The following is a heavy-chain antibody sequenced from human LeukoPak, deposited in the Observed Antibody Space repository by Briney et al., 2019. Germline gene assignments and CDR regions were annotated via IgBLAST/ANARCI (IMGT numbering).Heavy chain of an antibody. Sequence: ASVKVSCKASGGTFSSYAISRVRQAPGQGLEWMGRIIPIFGTANYAQKFQGRVTITTDESTSTAYMELSSLRSEDTAVYYCARDIGFLEWLLNWGQGTLVTVSS. CDR2: IIPIFGTA. CDR1: GGTFSSYA. D-gene: IGHD3-3*02. V-gene: IGHV1-69*05. J-gene: IGHJ4*02. CDR3: ARDIGFLEWLLN.